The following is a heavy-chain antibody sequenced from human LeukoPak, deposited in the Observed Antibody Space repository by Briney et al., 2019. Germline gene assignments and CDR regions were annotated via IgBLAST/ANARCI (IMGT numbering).Heavy chain of an antibody. V-gene: IGHV3-11*01. CDR3: ARESSTGYYYYMDV. Sequence: GGSLRLSCAASGFTFSDYYMSWIRQAPGKGLEWVSYISSSGSTIYYADSVKGRFTISRDNAKNSLYLQMNRLRAEDTAVYYCARESSTGYYYYMDVWGKGTTVTVSS. CDR2: ISSSGSTI. J-gene: IGHJ6*03. CDR1: GFTFSDYY. D-gene: IGHD2-8*02.